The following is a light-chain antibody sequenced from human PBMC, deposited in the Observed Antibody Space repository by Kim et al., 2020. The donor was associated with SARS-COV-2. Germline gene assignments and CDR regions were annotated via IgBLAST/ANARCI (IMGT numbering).Light chain of an antibody. CDR2: AAS. V-gene: IGKV1-12*01. CDR3: QQANSFPYS. Sequence: SAYLGDKVTITYRASQCISSRLAWYQQKTGKATKLLIYAASSLQSGVPSRFSGSESGTDFTHTISSLQPEDFATYYRQQANSFPYSFGQGTKLEI. J-gene: IGKJ2*03. CDR1: QCISSR.